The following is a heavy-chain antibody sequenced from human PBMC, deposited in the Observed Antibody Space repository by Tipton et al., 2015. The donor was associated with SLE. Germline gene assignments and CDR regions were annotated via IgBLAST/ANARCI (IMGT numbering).Heavy chain of an antibody. J-gene: IGHJ6*02. V-gene: IGHV4-34*01. D-gene: IGHD2-2*01. CDR1: GGSFSGYY. Sequence: TLSLTCAVYGGSFSGYYWSWIRQPPGKGLEWIGEINHSGSTNYNPSLKSRVTISVDTSKNQFSLKLSSVTAADTAVYYCARGGGFVVVPGARWVHGMDVWGQGTTVTVSS. CDR3: ARGGGFVVVPGARWVHGMDV. CDR2: INHSGST.